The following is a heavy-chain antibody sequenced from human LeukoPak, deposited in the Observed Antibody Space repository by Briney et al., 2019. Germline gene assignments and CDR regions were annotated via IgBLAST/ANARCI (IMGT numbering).Heavy chain of an antibody. CDR2: IYPGDSDT. Sequence: GESLKISCKGSGYSFTSYWIGWVRQMPGKGLEWMGIIYPGDSDTRYSPSFQGQVTISAAKSISTAYLQWSSLKASDTAMYYCARQTYYHDSSGYYYGYWGQGTLVTVSS. J-gene: IGHJ4*02. CDR3: ARQTYYHDSSGYYYGY. D-gene: IGHD3-22*01. V-gene: IGHV5-51*01. CDR1: GYSFTSYW.